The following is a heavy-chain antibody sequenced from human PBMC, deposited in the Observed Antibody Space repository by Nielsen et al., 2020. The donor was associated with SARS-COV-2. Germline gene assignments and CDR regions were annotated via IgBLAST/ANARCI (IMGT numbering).Heavy chain of an antibody. CDR2: FDPEDGET. J-gene: IGHJ5*02. D-gene: IGHD1-1*01. V-gene: IGHV1-24*01. CDR3: ATVFLVIPELERLVSGSGWFDP. CDR1: GYTLTELS. Sequence: ASVKVSCKVSGYTLTELSMHWVRQAPGKGLEWMGGFDPEDGETIYAQKFQGRVTMTEDTSTDTAYMELSSLRSEDTAVYYCATVFLVIPELERLVSGSGWFDPWGQGTLVTVSS.